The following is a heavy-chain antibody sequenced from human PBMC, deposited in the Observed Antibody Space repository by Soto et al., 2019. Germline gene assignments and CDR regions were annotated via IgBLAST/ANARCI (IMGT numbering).Heavy chain of an antibody. CDR2: INPSGGST. CDR1: GYTFTSYY. CDR3: ARDQRGYSFGPDY. D-gene: IGHD5-18*01. J-gene: IGHJ4*02. Sequence: QVQLVQSGAEVKKPGASVKVSCKASGYTFTSYYMHWVRQAPGQGLEWMGMINPSGGSTSYARKFQGRVTMTRDTSTSTVYMDLSSLRSEDTAVYYCARDQRGYSFGPDYWGQGTLVTVSS. V-gene: IGHV1-46*03.